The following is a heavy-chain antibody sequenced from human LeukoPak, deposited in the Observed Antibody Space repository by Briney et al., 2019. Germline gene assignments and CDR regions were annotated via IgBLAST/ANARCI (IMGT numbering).Heavy chain of an antibody. V-gene: IGHV4-39*01. Sequence: SETLSLTCTVSGGSISSYYWGWIRQPPGKGLEWIGSIYYSGSTYYNPSLKSRVTISVDTSKNQFSLKLSSVTVADTAVYYCASPPLGYCSGGSCSVTWGQGTLVTVSS. CDR1: GGSISSYY. CDR3: ASPPLGYCSGGSCSVT. D-gene: IGHD2-15*01. J-gene: IGHJ5*02. CDR2: IYYSGST.